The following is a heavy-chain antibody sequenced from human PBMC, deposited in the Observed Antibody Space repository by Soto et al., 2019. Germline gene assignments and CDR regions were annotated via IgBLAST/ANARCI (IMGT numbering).Heavy chain of an antibody. D-gene: IGHD5-12*01. CDR3: GREKIRGLFDY. J-gene: IGHJ4*02. V-gene: IGHV4-34*01. Sequence: WPCIYKKPGTGLEWIGEINHSGSTNYNPSLKSRVTISVDTSKNQFSLKLTSVTAAVSALDYCGREKIRGLFDYWGQGTLVIGFS. CDR2: INHSGST.